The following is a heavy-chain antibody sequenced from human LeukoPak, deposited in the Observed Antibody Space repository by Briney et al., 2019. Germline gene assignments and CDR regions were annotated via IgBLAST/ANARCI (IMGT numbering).Heavy chain of an antibody. CDR1: GFTFDDYA. CDR2: ISGDGGST. D-gene: IGHD3-22*01. J-gene: IGHJ4*02. V-gene: IGHV3-43*02. CDR3: AGEKHYYDSSGYYRSFDY. Sequence: PGGSLRLSCAASGFTFDDYAMHWVRQAPGKGLEWVSLISGDGGSTYYADSVKGRFTISRDNSKNSLYLQMNSLRTEDTALYYCAGEKHYYDSSGYYRSFDYWGQGTLVTVSS.